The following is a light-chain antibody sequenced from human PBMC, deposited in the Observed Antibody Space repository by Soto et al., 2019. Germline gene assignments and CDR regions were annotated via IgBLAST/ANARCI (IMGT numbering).Light chain of an antibody. CDR3: MQSTQLPPT. V-gene: IGKV2D-29*02. CDR2: EVS. Sequence: DVVWAPTRLSLSVAXXQPAXISCRSSQSLLHITGETFLFWYLQKPGQSPQXXIYEVSTRVSGVPDRFSGSGSGTDFTLEISRVETDDVGIYYCMQSTQLPPTFGQGTRLEIK. J-gene: IGKJ5*01. CDR1: QSLLHITGETF.